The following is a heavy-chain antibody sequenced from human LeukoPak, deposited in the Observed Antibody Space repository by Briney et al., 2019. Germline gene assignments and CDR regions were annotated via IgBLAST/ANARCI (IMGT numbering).Heavy chain of an antibody. CDR3: AKESHYYYDSSGYYGGAFDI. J-gene: IGHJ3*02. D-gene: IGHD3-22*01. CDR1: GGTFSSYA. CDR2: IIPIFGTA. Sequence: SVKVSCKASGGTFSSYAISWVRQAPGQGLEWMGGIIPIFGTANYAQKFQGRVTITAGESTSTAYMELSSLRSEDTAVYYCAKESHYYYDSSGYYGGAFDIWGQGTMVTVSS. V-gene: IGHV1-69*13.